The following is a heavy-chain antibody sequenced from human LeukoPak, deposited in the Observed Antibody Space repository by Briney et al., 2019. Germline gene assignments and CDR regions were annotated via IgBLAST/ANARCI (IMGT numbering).Heavy chain of an antibody. D-gene: IGHD6-6*01. J-gene: IGHJ5*02. CDR1: GGSFSGYY. V-gene: IGHV4-34*01. CDR2: INHSGST. CDR3: ARRKAALSRALYWFDP. Sequence: PSETLSLTCAVYGGSFSGYYWSWIRQPPGKGLEWIGEINHSGSTNYNPSLKSRVTISVDTSKNQFSLKLSSVTAADTAVYYWARRKAALSRALYWFDPWGQGTLVTVSS.